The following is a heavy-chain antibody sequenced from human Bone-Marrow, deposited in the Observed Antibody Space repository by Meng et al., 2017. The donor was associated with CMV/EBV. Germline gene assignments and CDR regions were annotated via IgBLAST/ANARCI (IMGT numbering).Heavy chain of an antibody. CDR2: IYTSGST. D-gene: IGHD3-9*01. J-gene: IGHJ5*02. Sequence: QVQLQETGPGLVKPSETLSLTCTVSGGSISSYYWSWIRQPAGKGLEWIGRIYTSGSTNYNPSLKSRVTMSVDTSKNQFSLKLSSVTAADPAVYYCARGSGYFDWLADWFDPWGQGTLVTVSS. CDR3: ARGSGYFDWLADWFDP. V-gene: IGHV4-4*07. CDR1: GGSISSYY.